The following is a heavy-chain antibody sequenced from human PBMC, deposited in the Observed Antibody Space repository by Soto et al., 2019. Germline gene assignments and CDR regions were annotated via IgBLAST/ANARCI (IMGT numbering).Heavy chain of an antibody. J-gene: IGHJ6*02. CDR1: GGTFSSYA. CDR2: IIPFIGTA. CDR3: ASVVMTTVPASYYYGMDV. Sequence: QVQLVQSGAEVKKPGSSVTVSCKASGGTFSSYAISWVRQAPGQGLEWMGRIIPFIGTANYAQKFQGRVTMTADESTSTASMDLTSLRSEDTSVYYCASVVMTTVPASYYYGMDVWGQGNTVTVSS. D-gene: IGHD4-4*01. V-gene: IGHV1-69*18.